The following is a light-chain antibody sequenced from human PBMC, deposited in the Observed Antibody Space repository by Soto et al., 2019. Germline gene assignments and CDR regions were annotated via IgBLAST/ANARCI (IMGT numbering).Light chain of an antibody. CDR3: HKCNSWPYT. Sequence: EIEMTQSPYSLSVSVGERATISCRASQGISNYLAWYQQKPGKDPKLLIYAASTMQSGFPSRFSGSGSGTDFTLTISSLQSEDVAIYYCHKCNSWPYTFGQGTKVELK. CDR2: AAS. CDR1: QGISNY. J-gene: IGKJ2*01. V-gene: IGKV1-27*01.